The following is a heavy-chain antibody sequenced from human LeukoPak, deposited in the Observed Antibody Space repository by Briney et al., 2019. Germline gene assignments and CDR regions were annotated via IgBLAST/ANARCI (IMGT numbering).Heavy chain of an antibody. V-gene: IGHV1-18*01. Sequence: ASVKVSCKASGYTFTSYGISWVRQAPGQGLEWMGWISAYNGNTNYAQKLQGRVTMTTDTSTSTAYMELRSLRSDDTAVYYRARDGGGVRSYYYDSSGYYYGTHHFDYWGQGTLVTVSS. CDR2: ISAYNGNT. CDR1: GYTFTSYG. CDR3: ARDGGGVRSYYYDSSGYYYGTHHFDY. J-gene: IGHJ4*02. D-gene: IGHD3-22*01.